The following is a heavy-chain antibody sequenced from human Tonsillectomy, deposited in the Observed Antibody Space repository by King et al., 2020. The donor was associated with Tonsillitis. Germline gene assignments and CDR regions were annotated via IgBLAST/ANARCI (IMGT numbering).Heavy chain of an antibody. V-gene: IGHV3-74*01. J-gene: IGHJ4*02. CDR3: ARSDHYGDWGPFDY. D-gene: IGHD4-17*01. CDR2: MDSDGSSI. CDR1: GFTFSSYW. Sequence: VQLVESGGGLVQPGGSLRVSCAASGFTFSSYWMHWVRQAPAKGLVWVSGMDSDGSSIKYADSVKGRYTISRDNAKNTLYLQMNSLRAEDTAVYYCARSDHYGDWGPFDYWGQGILVTVSS.